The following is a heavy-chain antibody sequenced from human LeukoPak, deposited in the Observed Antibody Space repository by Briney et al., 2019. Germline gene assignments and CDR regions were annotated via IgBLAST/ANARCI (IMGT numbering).Heavy chain of an antibody. CDR2: ISSSSSTI. Sequence: PGGSLRLSCAASGFTFSSHSMNWVRQAPGKGLEWVSYISSSSSTIYYADSVRGRFTISRDNAKNSLHLQMNSLRAEDTAVYYCARGDTVTTNYYYYYMDVWGRGTTVTVSS. CDR3: ARGDTVTTNYYYYYMDV. V-gene: IGHV3-48*01. J-gene: IGHJ6*03. D-gene: IGHD4-11*01. CDR1: GFTFSSHS.